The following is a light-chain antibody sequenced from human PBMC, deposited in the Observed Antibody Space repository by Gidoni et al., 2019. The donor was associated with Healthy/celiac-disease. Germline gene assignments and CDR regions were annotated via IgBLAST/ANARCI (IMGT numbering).Light chain of an antibody. CDR2: EGS. Sequence: SALTQPATVSGSPGHSITISCTGTSSDVGSYNFVSWYQQHPGKAPKLMIDEGSKRPSGVSNRFSGSKSGNTASLTISGLQAEDEADYYCCSYAGSSTSLFGGGTKLTVL. J-gene: IGLJ2*01. CDR3: CSYAGSSTSL. V-gene: IGLV2-23*01. CDR1: SSDVGSYNF.